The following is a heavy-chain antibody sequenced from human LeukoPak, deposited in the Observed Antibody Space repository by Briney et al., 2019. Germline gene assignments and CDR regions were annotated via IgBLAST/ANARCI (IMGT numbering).Heavy chain of an antibody. CDR1: GFTFSSYW. CDR3: ARDKSVGATPLDY. Sequence: PGGSLRLSCAASGFTFSSYWMSWVRQAPGKGLERVANIKQDGSEKYYVDSVKGGFTISRDNAKKSLYLQMNSLRAEDTAVYYCARDKSVGATPLDYWGQGTLVTVSS. D-gene: IGHD1-26*01. CDR2: IKQDGSEK. J-gene: IGHJ4*02. V-gene: IGHV3-7*05.